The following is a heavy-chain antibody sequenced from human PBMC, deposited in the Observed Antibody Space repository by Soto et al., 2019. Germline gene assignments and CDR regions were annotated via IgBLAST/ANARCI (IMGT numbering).Heavy chain of an antibody. V-gene: IGHV4-34*01. CDR2: INHSGST. CDR1: GGSFSGYY. J-gene: IGHJ6*02. CDR3: ARFVTRIAVAGTSGGMDV. Sequence: SETLSLTCAVYGGSFSGYYWSWIRQPPGKGLEWIGEINHSGSTNYNPSLKSRVTISVDTSKNQFSLKLSSVTAADTAVYYCARFVTRIAVAGTSGGMDVWGQGTTVTVSS. D-gene: IGHD6-19*01.